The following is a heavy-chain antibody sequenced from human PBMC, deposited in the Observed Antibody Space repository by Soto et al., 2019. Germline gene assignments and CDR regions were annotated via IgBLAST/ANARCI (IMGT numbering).Heavy chain of an antibody. V-gene: IGHV4-59*01. Sequence: SETLSLTCTVSGGSISSYYWSWSRQPPGKGLEWIGYIYYSGSTNYNPSLKSRVTISVDTSKNQFSLKLSSVTAADTAVYYCARDQRYCSSTSCYGWFDPWGQGTLVTVSS. CDR3: ARDQRYCSSTSCYGWFDP. CDR1: GGSISSYY. CDR2: IYYSGST. J-gene: IGHJ5*02. D-gene: IGHD2-2*01.